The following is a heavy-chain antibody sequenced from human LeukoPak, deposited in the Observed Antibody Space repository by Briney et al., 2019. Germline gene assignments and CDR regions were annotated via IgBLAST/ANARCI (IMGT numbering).Heavy chain of an antibody. CDR2: IYYSEST. CDR1: GGSISSDY. Sequence: SETLSLTCTVSGGSISSDYWSWIRQPPGKGLEWIGYIYYSESTNYNPSLKSRVTISVDTSKNQFSLKLSSVTAADTAVYYCARVAIAVAGWNFDYWGQGTLVTVSS. D-gene: IGHD6-19*01. CDR3: ARVAIAVAGWNFDY. V-gene: IGHV4-59*01. J-gene: IGHJ4*02.